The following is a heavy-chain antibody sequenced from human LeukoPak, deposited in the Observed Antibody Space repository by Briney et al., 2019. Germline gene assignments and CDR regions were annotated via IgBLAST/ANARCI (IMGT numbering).Heavy chain of an antibody. CDR2: IKQDGSEE. V-gene: IGHV3-7*01. D-gene: IGHD2-15*01. Sequence: GGSLRLSCAASGFTFSSYWMSWVRQAPGKGLEWVANIKQDGSEEYYVDSVKGRFTISRDNAKNSLYLQMNSLRAEDTAVYYCAREGCSGGSCYSFWFDPWGQGTLVTASS. J-gene: IGHJ5*02. CDR1: GFTFSSYW. CDR3: AREGCSGGSCYSFWFDP.